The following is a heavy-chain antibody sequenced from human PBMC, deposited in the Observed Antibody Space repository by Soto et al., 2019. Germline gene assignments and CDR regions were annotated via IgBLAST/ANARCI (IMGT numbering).Heavy chain of an antibody. D-gene: IGHD3-10*01. V-gene: IGHV3-74*01. CDR2: IKTDGSSP. Sequence: EVLLVESGGGLVHPGGSLRLSCVASGFTFNNYWMHWVRQVPVKGLVWVSRIKTDGSSPNYADSVEGRFTISSDNAKNTLYLQMNSLRAEDTAVYYCARDRIAGSGSCDNWGQGTLVTVSS. J-gene: IGHJ4*02. CDR1: GFTFNNYW. CDR3: ARDRIAGSGSCDN.